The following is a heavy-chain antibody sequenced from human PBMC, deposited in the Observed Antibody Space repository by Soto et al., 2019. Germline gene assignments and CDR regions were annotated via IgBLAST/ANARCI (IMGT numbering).Heavy chain of an antibody. CDR2: IYYSGST. CDR3: ARAGGTMIVANFDY. D-gene: IGHD3-22*01. J-gene: IGHJ4*02. V-gene: IGHV4-59*01. Sequence: SETLSLTCTVSGGSISSYYWSWIRQPPGKGLEWIGYIYYSGSTNYNPSLKSRVTISVDTSKNQFSLKLSSVTAADTAVYYCARAGGTMIVANFDYWGQGTLVTVSS. CDR1: GGSISSYY.